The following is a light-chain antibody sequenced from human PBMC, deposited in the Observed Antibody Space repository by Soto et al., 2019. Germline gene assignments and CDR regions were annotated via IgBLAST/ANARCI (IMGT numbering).Light chain of an antibody. CDR1: QSVSSN. J-gene: IGKJ4*01. V-gene: IGKV3-15*01. Sequence: EIVMTQSPATLSVSPGERATLSCRASQSVSSNLAWYQQKPGQAPRLLIYAASTRATGIPARFSGSGSGTEFTLTISSLQSEDFAVYYCQQYNNWPPVFGGGTKVEIK. CDR2: AAS. CDR3: QQYNNWPPV.